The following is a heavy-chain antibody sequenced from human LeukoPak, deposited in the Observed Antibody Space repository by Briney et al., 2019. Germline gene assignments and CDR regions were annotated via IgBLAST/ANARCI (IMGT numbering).Heavy chain of an antibody. CDR3: ARGRYSSSWSPTYNWFDP. CDR2: MNPNSGNT. V-gene: IGHV1-8*01. D-gene: IGHD6-13*01. CDR1: GYTFTSYD. Sequence: ASVKVSCKASGYTFTSYDINWVRQATGQGLEWMGWMNPNSGNTGYAQKFQGRVTMTRDMSTSTVYMELSSLRSEDTAVYYCARGRYSSSWSPTYNWFDPWGQGTLVTVSS. J-gene: IGHJ5*02.